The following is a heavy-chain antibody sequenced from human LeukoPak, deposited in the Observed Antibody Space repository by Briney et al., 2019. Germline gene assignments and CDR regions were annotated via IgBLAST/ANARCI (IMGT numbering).Heavy chain of an antibody. CDR1: GVSIRGSSYY. J-gene: IGHJ6*02. CDR3: VRHEVVGYNYYALEI. D-gene: IGHD3-22*01. Sequence: TSETLSLTCTVSGVSIRGSSYYWGWIRQPPGKGLEWIGSIYYSGSIYYSTSLKSRVSISIDTSRNQFSLKVSSVTAADSSVYYCVRHEVVGYNYYALEIWGQGTTVTVAS. V-gene: IGHV4-39*01. CDR2: IYYSGSI.